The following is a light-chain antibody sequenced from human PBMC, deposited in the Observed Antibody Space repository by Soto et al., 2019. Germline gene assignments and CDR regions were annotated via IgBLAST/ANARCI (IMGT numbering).Light chain of an antibody. Sequence: DIQMTQSPSILSASVEDRVTITCRASQSISSWLACYQQKPGKAPNLLIYKASHLENGVPSRFSGSGSGTEFTLTISSLQPGDFATYYCQQYNSYTFGQGTKVDIK. CDR3: QQYNSYT. CDR1: QSISSW. V-gene: IGKV1-5*03. CDR2: KAS. J-gene: IGKJ1*01.